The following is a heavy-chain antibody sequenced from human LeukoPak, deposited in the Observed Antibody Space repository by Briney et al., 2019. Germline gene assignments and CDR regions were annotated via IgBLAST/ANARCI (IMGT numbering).Heavy chain of an antibody. Sequence: GRSLRLSCAASGFTFSSYGMHWVRQAPGKGLEWVAVISYDGSNKYYADSVKGRFTISRDNSKNTLYLQMNSLRAEDTAVYYCARAGYSYGFPDNWFDPWGQGTLVTVSS. D-gene: IGHD5-18*01. CDR2: ISYDGSNK. J-gene: IGHJ5*02. CDR1: GFTFSSYG. CDR3: ARAGYSYGFPDNWFDP. V-gene: IGHV3-30*03.